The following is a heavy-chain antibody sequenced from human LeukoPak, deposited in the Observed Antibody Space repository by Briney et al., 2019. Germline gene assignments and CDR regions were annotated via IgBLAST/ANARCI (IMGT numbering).Heavy chain of an antibody. CDR2: ISYDGSNK. Sequence: GGSLRLSCAASGFTFSSYAMHWVRQAPGKGLEWVAVISYDGSNKYYADSVKGRFTISRDNSKNTLYLQMNSLRAEDTAVYYCAKDMGYDVTYEFDYWGQGTLVTVSS. J-gene: IGHJ4*02. CDR1: GFTFSSYA. CDR3: AKDMGYDVTYEFDY. V-gene: IGHV3-30*04. D-gene: IGHD2-2*01.